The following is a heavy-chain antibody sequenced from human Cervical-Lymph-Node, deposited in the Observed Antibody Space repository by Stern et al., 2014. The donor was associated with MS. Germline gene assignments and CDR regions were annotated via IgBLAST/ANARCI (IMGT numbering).Heavy chain of an antibody. D-gene: IGHD5-24*01. CDR2: IIPIYGGP. CDR1: GGTFSTFA. J-gene: IGHJ4*02. V-gene: IGHV1-69*06. Sequence: QLVQSGAEVKKTGSSVKVSCKASGGTFSTFAISWVRQATGQGLEWMGGIIPIYGGPNYAQKFQGRVTITADKSTSTAYMELSSLRSEDTAVYYCARRRDAYNTEPYFDYWGQGTLVTVSS. CDR3: ARRRDAYNTEPYFDY.